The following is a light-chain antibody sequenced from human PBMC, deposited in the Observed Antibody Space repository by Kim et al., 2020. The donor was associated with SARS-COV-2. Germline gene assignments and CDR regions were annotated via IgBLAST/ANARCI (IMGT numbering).Light chain of an antibody. CDR3: GAWDSSLSGGV. CDR1: RSNIGGNY. Sequence: QKVPISCSGSRSNIGGNYVSWFQRLPGTAPKLLIYDNNNRPSGIPDRFSGSKSGTSATLAITGLQTGDEADYYCGAWDSSLSGGVFGGGTKVTVL. V-gene: IGLV1-51*01. CDR2: DNN. J-gene: IGLJ2*01.